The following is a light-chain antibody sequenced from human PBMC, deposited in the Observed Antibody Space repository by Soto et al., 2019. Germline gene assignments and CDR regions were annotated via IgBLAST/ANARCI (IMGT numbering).Light chain of an antibody. J-gene: IGKJ1*01. CDR2: KAS. CDR1: RDVGSD. V-gene: IGKV1-5*03. CDR3: HQYHNFPRT. Sequence: THMTQSPLSLSASVGEKIIITCRASRDVGSDVSWYQQKPGQAPNLLIYKASTLESGVPSRFSGSGSGTEFTLTVSSLQPDDFATYYCHQYHNFPRTFGQGTKVDIK.